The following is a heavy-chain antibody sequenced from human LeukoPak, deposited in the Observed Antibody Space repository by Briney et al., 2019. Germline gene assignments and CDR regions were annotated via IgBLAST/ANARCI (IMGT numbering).Heavy chain of an antibody. CDR2: IKQDGSEM. V-gene: IGHV3-7*02. CDR1: GFTFSSYS. J-gene: IGHJ3*02. Sequence: TGGSLRLSCAASGFTFSSYSMNWVRQAPGKGLEWVANIKQDGSEMYSVDSVEGRFTISRDNAKNTLYLQMSSLRAEDTAVYYCARGYDSSGYYLRAFDMWGQGTMVTVSS. D-gene: IGHD3-22*01. CDR3: ARGYDSSGYYLRAFDM.